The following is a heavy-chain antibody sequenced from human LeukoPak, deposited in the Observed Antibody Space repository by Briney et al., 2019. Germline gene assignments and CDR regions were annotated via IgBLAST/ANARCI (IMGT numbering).Heavy chain of an antibody. J-gene: IGHJ4*02. V-gene: IGHV1-46*01. Sequence: ASVKVSCKASGYTFTSYYMHWVRQAPGQGLEWMGIINPSGGNTSYAQKFQGRVTVTRDTSTSTVYMELSSLRSEDTAVYYCARDLGTRDGYNPPNLFDNWGQGTLVTVSS. CDR2: INPSGGNT. D-gene: IGHD5-24*01. CDR3: ARDLGTRDGYNPPNLFDN. CDR1: GYTFTSYY.